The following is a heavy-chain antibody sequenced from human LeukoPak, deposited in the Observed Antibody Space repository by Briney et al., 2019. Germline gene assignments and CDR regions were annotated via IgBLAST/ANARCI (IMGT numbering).Heavy chain of an antibody. CDR3: ARLTYSSSSNYYYYYMDV. Sequence: ASVKVSCKASGGTFSSYAISWVRQAPGQGLEWMGRIIPILGIANYAQKFQGRVTITTDESTSTAYMELSSLRSEDTAVYYCARLTYSSSSNYYYYYMDVWGKGTTVTVSS. J-gene: IGHJ6*03. V-gene: IGHV1-69*04. D-gene: IGHD6-6*01. CDR1: GGTFSSYA. CDR2: IIPILGIA.